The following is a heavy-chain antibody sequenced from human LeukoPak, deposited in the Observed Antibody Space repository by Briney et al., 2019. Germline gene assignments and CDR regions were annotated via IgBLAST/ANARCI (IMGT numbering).Heavy chain of an antibody. J-gene: IGHJ6*03. Sequence: SETLSLTCTVSGGSISSSSYYWGWIRQPPGKGLEWIGSIYYSGSTYYNPSLKRRLTISVDTSKNQFSLKLSSVTAADTAVYYCARVLGTTVVTPVYYMDVWGKGTTVTVSS. CDR2: IYYSGST. D-gene: IGHD4-23*01. CDR3: ARVLGTTVVTPVYYMDV. V-gene: IGHV4-39*07. CDR1: GGSISSSSYY.